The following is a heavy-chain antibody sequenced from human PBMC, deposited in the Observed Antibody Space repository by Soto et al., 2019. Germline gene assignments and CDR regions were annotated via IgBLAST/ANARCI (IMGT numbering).Heavy chain of an antibody. CDR2: ITYDGSHK. D-gene: IGHD4-4*01. CDR1: GFTFSNYG. Sequence: QVQLVESGGGVVQPGRSLRLSCAASGFTFSNYGMQWVRQAPAKGLVWVTVITYDGSHKYYADSVKGRFTISRDNSKNAVYLEMNCLRDEDTAVYYCAKRRGDHSNYCWGIDVWGQGTTVTVSS. V-gene: IGHV3-30*18. CDR3: AKRRGDHSNYCWGIDV. J-gene: IGHJ6*02.